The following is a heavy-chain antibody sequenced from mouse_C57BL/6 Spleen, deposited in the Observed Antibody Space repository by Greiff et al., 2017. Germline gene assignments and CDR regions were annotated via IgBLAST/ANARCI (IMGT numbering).Heavy chain of an antibody. D-gene: IGHD1-1*01. CDR3: ASAPITTVVDWYFDV. V-gene: IGHV7-3*01. J-gene: IGHJ1*03. CDR1: GFTFTDYY. Sequence: EVHLVESGGGLVQPGGSLSLSCAASGFTFTDYYMSWVRQPPGKGLEWLGFIRKKANGYTTAYSASVKGRFTITRDKSQSILYLQMNALRAEDIATYYYASAPITTVVDWYFDVWGTGTTVTVSS. CDR2: IRKKANGYTT.